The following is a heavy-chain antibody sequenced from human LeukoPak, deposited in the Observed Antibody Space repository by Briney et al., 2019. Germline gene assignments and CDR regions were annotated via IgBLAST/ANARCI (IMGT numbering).Heavy chain of an antibody. J-gene: IGHJ4*02. CDR2: IRYDGSNK. Sequence: SGGSLRLSCAASGFTFSSYGMHWVRQAPGKGLEWVAFIRYDGSNKYYADSVKGRFTISRDNSKNTLYLQMNSLRAEDTAVYYCAKLGDIVVVPAATDVDYWGQGTLVTVSS. D-gene: IGHD2-2*01. CDR1: GFTFSSYG. V-gene: IGHV3-30*02. CDR3: AKLGDIVVVPAATDVDY.